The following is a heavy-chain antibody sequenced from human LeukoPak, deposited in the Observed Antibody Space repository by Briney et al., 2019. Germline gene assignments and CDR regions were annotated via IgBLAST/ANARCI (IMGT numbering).Heavy chain of an antibody. J-gene: IGHJ6*02. CDR2: ISYSAYST. D-gene: IGHD1-26*01. CDR1: GFTFNNYA. Sequence: GGSLRLSCAASGFTFNNYAMSWVRQSPGKGLEWVSSISYSAYSTYYADSVKGRFTISRDSSMNTMYLQMNSLRAEDTAVYYCAKGAGSTWMDVWGQGTTVIVSS. CDR3: AKGAGSTWMDV. V-gene: IGHV3-23*01.